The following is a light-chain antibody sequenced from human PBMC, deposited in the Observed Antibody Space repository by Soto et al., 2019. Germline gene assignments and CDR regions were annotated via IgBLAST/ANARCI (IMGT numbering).Light chain of an antibody. CDR3: QQSYSTLIT. CDR2: AAS. J-gene: IGKJ5*01. V-gene: IGKV1-39*01. CDR1: QSISSY. Sequence: DIQVTQSPSSLSASVGGRVTITCRAIQSISSYLNWYQQKPGKAPKLLIYAASSLQSGVPSRFSGSGSGTDFTLTISSLPPEDFETYYCQQSYSTLITFGQGTRLEIK.